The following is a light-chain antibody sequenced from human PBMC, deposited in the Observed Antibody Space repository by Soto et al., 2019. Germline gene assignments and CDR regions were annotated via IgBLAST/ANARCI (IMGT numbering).Light chain of an antibody. V-gene: IGLV1-44*01. CDR3: AAWDDSLNGQV. CDR2: SNN. J-gene: IGLJ1*01. CDR1: RSNIGSNT. Sequence: QSVLTQPPSASGTPGQRVTISCSGSRSNIGSNTVSWYQQLPGTAPNLLIYSNNQRPSGVPDRFSGSKSGTSASLAISGLQSEDEADYYCAAWDDSLNGQVFGTGTKLTVL.